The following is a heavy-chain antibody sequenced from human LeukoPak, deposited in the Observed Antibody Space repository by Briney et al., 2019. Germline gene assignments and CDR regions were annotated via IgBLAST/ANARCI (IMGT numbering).Heavy chain of an antibody. CDR1: GGSISSGGYS. CDR3: AREGYCSGGSCDNWFDP. D-gene: IGHD2-15*01. V-gene: IGHV4-30-2*01. Sequence: PSQTLSLTCAVSGGSISSGGYSWSWIRQPPGTGLEWIGYIYHSGSTYYNPSLKSRVTISVDTSKNQLSLNLSSVTAADTAVYYCAREGYCSGGSCDNWFDPWGQGTLVTVSS. J-gene: IGHJ5*02. CDR2: IYHSGST.